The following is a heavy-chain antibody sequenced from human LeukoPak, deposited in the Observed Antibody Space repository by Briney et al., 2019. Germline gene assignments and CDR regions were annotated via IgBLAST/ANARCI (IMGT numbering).Heavy chain of an antibody. CDR3: ARDDTYYDFWAVYSSRYFDF. CDR1: GYTFTSYG. J-gene: IGHJ2*01. Sequence: ASVKVSCKASGYTFTSYGISWVRQAPGQGLEWMGWISGYNGKTNHAQKFQGRVTMTTDTPTSTAYMELRSLRSDDTAVYYCARDDTYYDFWAVYSSRYFDFWGRGTLVTVSS. V-gene: IGHV1-18*01. CDR2: ISGYNGKT. D-gene: IGHD3-3*01.